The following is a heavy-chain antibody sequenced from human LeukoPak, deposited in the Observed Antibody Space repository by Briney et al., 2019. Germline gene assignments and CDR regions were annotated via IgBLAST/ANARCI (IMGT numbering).Heavy chain of an antibody. D-gene: IGHD1-26*01. CDR1: GYIFTNYR. J-gene: IGHJ4*02. CDR2: IYPSDSDT. V-gene: IGHV5-51*01. Sequence: GESLQISCQVSGYIFTNYRVGWVRQMPGRGLEWMGIIYPSDSDTRYSPSFRGQVTISADKSIYTTYLQWSSLKASDTAMYYCARRTGVGHFDFWGQGTLVTVSS. CDR3: ARRTGVGHFDF.